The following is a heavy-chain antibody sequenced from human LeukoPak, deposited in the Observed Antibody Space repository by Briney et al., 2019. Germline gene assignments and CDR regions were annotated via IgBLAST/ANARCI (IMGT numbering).Heavy chain of an antibody. D-gene: IGHD3-10*01. CDR3: VPLTDGSIDY. CDR1: GFTFRIYA. CDR2: IYTGGSP. J-gene: IGHJ4*02. V-gene: IGHV3-66*01. Sequence: GGSLRLSCAGSGFTFRIYAMSWVRQAPGKGLEWVSMIYTGGSPYYADSVKGRFTISRDNSKNTLNLQMNNLRAEDTAVYYCVPLTDGSIDYWGQGTLVTVFS.